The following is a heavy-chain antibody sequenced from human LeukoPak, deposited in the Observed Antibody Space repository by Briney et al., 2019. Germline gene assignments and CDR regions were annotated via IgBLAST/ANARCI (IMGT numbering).Heavy chain of an antibody. Sequence: GSLRLSCTASGVTFGVYAMSWFRKAPGEGRVWIRFFSSKAEGGTPESGASVEGRFIISRDDSKSIAYLQMNSLRTEDTAVYFCSRDTRVRGTHAPDIWGQGTMVTVSS. J-gene: IGHJ3*02. CDR3: SRDTRVRGTHAPDI. V-gene: IGHV3-49*03. CDR1: GVTFGVYA. CDR2: FSSKAEGGTP. D-gene: IGHD1-1*01.